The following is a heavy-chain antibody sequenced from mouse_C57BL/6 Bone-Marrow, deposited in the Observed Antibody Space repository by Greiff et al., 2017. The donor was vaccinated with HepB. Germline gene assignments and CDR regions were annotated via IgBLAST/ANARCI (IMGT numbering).Heavy chain of an antibody. D-gene: IGHD4-1*01. CDR1: YTFSRRVH. V-gene: IGHV1-87*01. J-gene: IGHJ3*01. Sequence: VQLQQSGPELARPWASVKISCQAFYTFSRRVHFAIRDTNYWMQWVKQRPGQGLEWIGAIYPGNGDTSYNQKFKGKSTFTADTSSNTAYMQLSSLTTEDSAIYYCARLTGTWASWFAYWGQGTLVTVSA. CDR3: TEDSAIYYCARLTGTWASWFAY. CDR2: GQGLEWIG.